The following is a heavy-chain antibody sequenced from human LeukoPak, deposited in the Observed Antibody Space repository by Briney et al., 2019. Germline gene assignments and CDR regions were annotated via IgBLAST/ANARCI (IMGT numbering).Heavy chain of an antibody. J-gene: IGHJ4*02. CDR1: GGTFSSYA. CDR2: IIPILGIA. D-gene: IGHD1-26*01. Sequence: SVKVSCKASGGTFSSYAISWVRQAPGQGLEWMGRIIPILGIANYAQKFQGRVTMTTDTSTSTAYMELRSLRSDDTAVYYCARDRPGLGAGDYWGQGTLVTVSS. CDR3: ARDRPGLGAGDY. V-gene: IGHV1-69*04.